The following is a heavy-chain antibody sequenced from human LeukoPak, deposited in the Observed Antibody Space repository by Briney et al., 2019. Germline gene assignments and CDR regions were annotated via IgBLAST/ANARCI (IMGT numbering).Heavy chain of an antibody. CDR2: ISYSTYV. D-gene: IGHD2-15*01. CDR1: GFTFSSYS. J-gene: IGHJ6*02. V-gene: IGHV3-21*01. Sequence: GGSLRLSCATSGFTFSSYSMDWVRQAPGKGLEWVSSISYSTYVYYADSVKGRFTISRDNAKNSLYLQMNSLRAEDTAVYYCARDKVVVAANYYYYYGMDVWGQGTTVTVSS. CDR3: ARDKVVVAANYYYYYGMDV.